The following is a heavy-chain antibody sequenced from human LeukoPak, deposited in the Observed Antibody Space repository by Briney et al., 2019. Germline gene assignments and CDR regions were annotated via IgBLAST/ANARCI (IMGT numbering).Heavy chain of an antibody. V-gene: IGHV4-39*01. CDR3: ARHPQNPSFDP. CDR2: VYYSGAT. J-gene: IGHJ5*02. CDR1: GGSISSGGFY. Sequence: SETLSLTCSVSGGSISSGGFYWAWLRQPPGRGLEWIGSVYYSGATYYSPSLKGRVTISEDTSKNQFSLKLSSVTAADTAVYFCARHPQNPSFDPWGQGTLVTVSS.